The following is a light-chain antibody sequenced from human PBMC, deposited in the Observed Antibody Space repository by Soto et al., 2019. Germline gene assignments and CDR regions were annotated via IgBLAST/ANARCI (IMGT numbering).Light chain of an antibody. Sequence: DIVMTQSPLSPPVTPGEPASISCRSSQSLLHNNGYNYLDWYLQKPGQSPQLLIFLGSNRASGVPDRFSGSGSGTDFILKISRVEAEDVGVYYCMQALQIPPTFGQGTRLEIK. CDR3: MQALQIPPT. V-gene: IGKV2-28*01. CDR2: LGS. CDR1: QSLLHNNGYNY. J-gene: IGKJ5*01.